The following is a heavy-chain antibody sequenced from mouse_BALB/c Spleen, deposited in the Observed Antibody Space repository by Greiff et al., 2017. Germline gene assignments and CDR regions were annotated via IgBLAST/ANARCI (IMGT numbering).Heavy chain of an antibody. D-gene: IGHD1-1*01. J-gene: IGHJ2*01. CDR2: INSNGGST. CDR1: GFTFSSYY. Sequence: EVQLVESGGGLVKLGGSLKLSCAASGFTFSSYYMSWVRQTPEKRLELVAAINSNGGSTYYPDTVKGRFTISRDNAKNTLYLQMSSLKSEDTALYYCARTYYYGSSYFDYWGQGTTLTVSS. V-gene: IGHV5-6-2*01. CDR3: ARTYYYGSSYFDY.